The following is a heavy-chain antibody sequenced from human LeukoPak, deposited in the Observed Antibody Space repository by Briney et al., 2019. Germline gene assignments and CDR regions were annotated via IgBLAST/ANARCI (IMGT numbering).Heavy chain of an antibody. CDR2: ISSRSSYI. D-gene: IGHD2-15*01. V-gene: IGHV3-21*01. CDR3: ARDGLAAATLHWCFDL. Sequence: PGGSLRLSCAASGFTFSSYSMNWVRQAPGKGLEWVSSISSRSSYIYYADSVKGRFTISRDNARNSLYLQMNSLRAEDTAVYYCARDGLAAATLHWCFDLWGRGTLVTVSS. CDR1: GFTFSSYS. J-gene: IGHJ2*01.